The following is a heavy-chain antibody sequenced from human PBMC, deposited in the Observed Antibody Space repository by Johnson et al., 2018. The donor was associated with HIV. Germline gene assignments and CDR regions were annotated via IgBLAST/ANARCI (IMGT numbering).Heavy chain of an antibody. CDR3: ARESVALVAFDS. CDR2: INGDGGST. Sequence: VQLVESGGGVVQPGRSLRLSCAASGFTSDDYAMSWVRQAAGKGLEWVSGINGDGGSTGYADSVQGRFTISRDNAKNSLYLQMNSLRAEDTAVYYCARESVALVAFDSWGQGTMVTVSS. J-gene: IGHJ3*02. CDR1: GFTSDDYA. D-gene: IGHD6-13*01. V-gene: IGHV3-20*04.